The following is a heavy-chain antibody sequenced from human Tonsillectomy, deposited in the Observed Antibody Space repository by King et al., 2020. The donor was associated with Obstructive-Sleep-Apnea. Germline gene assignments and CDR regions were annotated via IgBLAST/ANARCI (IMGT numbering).Heavy chain of an antibody. CDR1: GFTFSNYS. CDR2: VSSSSSTI. V-gene: IGHV3-48*04. J-gene: IGHJ3*02. Sequence: VQLVESGGGLVQPGGSLRVSCTASGFTFSNYSMNWVRQAPGKGLEWVSYVSSSSSTIYYADSVKGRFTISRDNAKNSLYLQMNSLRAEDTAVYYCARLDYFDAFDIWGPGTMVIVSS. CDR3: ARLDYFDAFDI. D-gene: IGHD2/OR15-2a*01.